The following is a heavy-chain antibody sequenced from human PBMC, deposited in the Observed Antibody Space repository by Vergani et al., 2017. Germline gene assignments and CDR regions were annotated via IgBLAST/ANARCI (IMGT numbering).Heavy chain of an antibody. CDR3: ARALVCSGGSCYGYYYYYYGMDV. J-gene: IGHJ6*02. CDR2: IYYSGSN. D-gene: IGHD2-15*01. Sequence: QVQLQESGPGLVKPSQTLSLTCTVSGGSISSGDYYWSWIRQPPGKGLEWIGYIYYSGSNYYNPSPKSRVTISVDTSKNQFSLKLSAVTAADTAVYYCARALVCSGGSCYGYYYYYYGMDVWGQGTTVTVSS. CDR1: GGSISSGDYY. V-gene: IGHV4-30-4*08.